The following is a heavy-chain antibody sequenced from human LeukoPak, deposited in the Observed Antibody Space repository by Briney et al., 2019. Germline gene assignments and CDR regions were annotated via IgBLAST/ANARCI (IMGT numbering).Heavy chain of an antibody. V-gene: IGHV3-73*01. CDR1: GFTFSGSA. Sequence: PGGSLKLSCAASGFTFSGSAMYWVRQASGKGLEWVGRIRSKANSYATAYAASVKGRFTISRDDSKNTAYLQMNSLKTEDTAVYYCTRRDCSGGSCYLDYWGQGTLVTVSS. D-gene: IGHD2-15*01. CDR3: TRRDCSGGSCYLDY. J-gene: IGHJ4*02. CDR2: IRSKANSYAT.